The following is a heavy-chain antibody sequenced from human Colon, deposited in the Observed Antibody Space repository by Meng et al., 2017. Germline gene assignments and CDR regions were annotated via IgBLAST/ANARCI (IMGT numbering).Heavy chain of an antibody. J-gene: IGHJ4*01. CDR3: ARDRGYYSFDY. CDR2: IWNDGSNK. V-gene: IGHV3-33*01. Sequence: QVHLVGFGGGLVQPGMSLGLSCAASGFTFSNHGMHWVRQAPGKGLEWVAIIWNDGSNKKYAESVRGRFTVSRDNAKNSLYLQMSSLRAEDTAVYYCARDRGYYSFDYWGQGTLVTVSS. CDR1: GFTFSNHG. D-gene: IGHD3-22*01.